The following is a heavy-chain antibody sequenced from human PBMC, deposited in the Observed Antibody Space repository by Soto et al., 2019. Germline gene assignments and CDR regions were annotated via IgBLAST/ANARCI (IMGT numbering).Heavy chain of an antibody. D-gene: IGHD3-3*01. V-gene: IGHV1-18*01. CDR3: AREINFCDYDFGTGPIYYDYGMDV. CDR2: ISAYNGNA. Sequence: QVQLVQSGAEVKKPGASVKVSCKASGYTFTSYGISWVRQAPGQGLEWMGWISAYNGNANYAQKLQGRVTMTTDTSTSTASAEVRRRRSYVTAVYYCAREINFCDYDFGTGPIYYDYGMDVWGQGTTVTVSS. J-gene: IGHJ6*02. CDR1: GYTFTSYG.